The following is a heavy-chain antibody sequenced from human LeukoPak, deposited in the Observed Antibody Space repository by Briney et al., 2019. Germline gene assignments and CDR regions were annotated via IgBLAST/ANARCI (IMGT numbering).Heavy chain of an antibody. Sequence: EASVKVSCKASGYTFTGYDINWVRQATGQGLEWMGWMNPNSGNTGYAQKFQGRVTITRNTSISTAYMELSSLRSEDTAVYYCAIPLGGPYYYYMDVWGKGTTVTVSS. CDR2: MNPNSGNT. CDR1: GYTFTGYD. V-gene: IGHV1-8*03. J-gene: IGHJ6*03. CDR3: AIPLGGPYYYYMDV.